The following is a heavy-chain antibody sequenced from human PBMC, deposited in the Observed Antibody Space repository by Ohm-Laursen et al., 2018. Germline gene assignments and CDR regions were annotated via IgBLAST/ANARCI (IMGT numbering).Heavy chain of an antibody. Sequence: SLRLSCAASGFIFSDYYMSWIRQAPGKGLEWVSVIYSGGSTYLADSVKGRFTISRDNSKNTLYLRMNSLSTDDTAVYYCALVSRGWFDPWGQGTLVTVSS. CDR1: GFIFSDYY. J-gene: IGHJ5*02. D-gene: IGHD2-15*01. V-gene: IGHV3-53*01. CDR2: IYSGGST. CDR3: ALVSRGWFDP.